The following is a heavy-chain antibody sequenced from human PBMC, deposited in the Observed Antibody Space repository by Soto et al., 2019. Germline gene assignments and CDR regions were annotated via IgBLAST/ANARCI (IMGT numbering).Heavy chain of an antibody. CDR2: IYYSGST. Sequence: QLQLQESGPGLVKPSETLSLTCTVSGGSISSSRYYWGWIRQPPGKVLEWIGSIYYSGSTYYNPSLKSRVTLSVDTTKNLCSLKLSSVTAEDTAVYYCARHRGPMVRGVISNWFDPWGQETLVTVSS. CDR1: GGSISSSRYY. D-gene: IGHD3-10*01. J-gene: IGHJ5*02. CDR3: ARHRGPMVRGVISNWFDP. V-gene: IGHV4-39*01.